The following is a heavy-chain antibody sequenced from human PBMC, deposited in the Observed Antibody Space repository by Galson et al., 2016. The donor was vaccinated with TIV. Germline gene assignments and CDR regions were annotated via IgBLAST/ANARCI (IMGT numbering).Heavy chain of an antibody. D-gene: IGHD5-18*01. V-gene: IGHV1-69*01. J-gene: IGHJ6*02. Sequence: SCKASGDTFSSFVISWVRQAPGQGLEWMGGIIPLFGEAHYAQKFQGRVTISADESTSTVYMELSGLRSGDTAMYYCAKCRNTAMDTYYYYYGLDVWGQGTTVIVSS. CDR2: IIPLFGEA. CDR3: AKCRNTAMDTYYYYYGLDV. CDR1: GDTFSSFV.